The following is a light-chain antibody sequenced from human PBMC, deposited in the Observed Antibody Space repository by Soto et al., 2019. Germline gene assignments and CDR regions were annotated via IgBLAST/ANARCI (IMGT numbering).Light chain of an antibody. CDR3: QSFDSSLSGYV. CDR2: GNS. CDR1: SSNIGAGYD. V-gene: IGLV1-40*01. J-gene: IGLJ1*01. Sequence: QAVVTQPPSVSGAPGQRVTISCTGSSSNIGAGYDVHWYQQLPGTAPKLLIYGNSNRPSGVPDRFSGSKSGTSASLAITGLLAEDEADYYCQSFDSSLSGYVFGTGTKLTVL.